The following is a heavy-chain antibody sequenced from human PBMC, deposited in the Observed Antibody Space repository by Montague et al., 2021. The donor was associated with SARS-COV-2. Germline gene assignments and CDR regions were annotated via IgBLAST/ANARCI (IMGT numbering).Heavy chain of an antibody. Sequence: SETLSLTCAVHGGSFSGYYWSWIRQPPGKGLEWIGEINHSGSTNYSPSLKSRVTISVDTSKNQFSLKLSSVTAADTAVYYCARVRYYGSGTSLGMDVWGQGTTVTVSS. CDR3: ARVRYYGSGTSLGMDV. V-gene: IGHV4-34*01. CDR2: INHSGST. CDR1: GGSFSGYY. J-gene: IGHJ6*02. D-gene: IGHD3-10*01.